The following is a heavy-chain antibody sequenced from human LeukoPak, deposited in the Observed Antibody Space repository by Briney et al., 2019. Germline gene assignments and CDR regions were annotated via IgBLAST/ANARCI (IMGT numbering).Heavy chain of an antibody. CDR2: ISDSGGTT. CDR3: AKSLRGSWPFDH. D-gene: IGHD3-10*01. J-gene: IGHJ4*02. Sequence: GGSLRLSCVFPGFSHNNYAMSWVRHAPGKGLDCVSTISDSGGTTYYADSVKGRLTISRDNSKNTVFLQMNSLRAEDTALYYCAKSLRGSWPFDHWGQGALVTVSS. CDR1: GFSHNNYA. V-gene: IGHV3-23*01.